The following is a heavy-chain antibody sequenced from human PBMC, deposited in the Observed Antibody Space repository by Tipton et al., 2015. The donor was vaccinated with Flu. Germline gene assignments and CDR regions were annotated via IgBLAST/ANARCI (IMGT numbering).Heavy chain of an antibody. J-gene: IGHJ4*02. CDR2: IWYDGSNK. D-gene: IGHD4-17*01. CDR1: GFTFSSYG. V-gene: IGHV3-33*01. Sequence: SLRLSCAASGFTFSSYGMHWVRQAPGKGLEWVAVIWYDGSNKYYADSVKGRFTISRDNSKNTLYLQMNSLRAEDTAVYYCARDSDYGDCFDYWGQGTLVTVSS. CDR3: ARDSDYGDCFDY.